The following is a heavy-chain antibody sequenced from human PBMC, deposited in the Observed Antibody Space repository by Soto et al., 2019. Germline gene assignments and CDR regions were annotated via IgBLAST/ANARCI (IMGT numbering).Heavy chain of an antibody. V-gene: IGHV4-4*07. J-gene: IGHJ5*02. CDR2: IYATGTT. D-gene: IGHD1-1*01. CDR3: VRDGTKTLRDWFDP. CDR1: GASISGYY. Sequence: SETLSLTCTVSGASISGYYWSWIRKSAGKGLEWIGCIYATGTTDYNPSLKSRVMMSVDTSKKQFSLKLRSVTATDTAVYYCVRDGTKTLRDWFDPWGQGISVTVSS.